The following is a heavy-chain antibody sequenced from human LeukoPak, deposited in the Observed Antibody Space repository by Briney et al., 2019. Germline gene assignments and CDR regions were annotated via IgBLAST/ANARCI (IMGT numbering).Heavy chain of an antibody. Sequence: GASVKVSCKASGYTFTSYSISWVRQAPGQGLEWMGWISAYNGNTNYAQKLQGRVTMTTDTSTSTAYMELRSLRSDDTAVYYCATQIRSRYYLYYFDYWGQGTLVTVSS. CDR2: ISAYNGNT. J-gene: IGHJ4*02. V-gene: IGHV1-18*01. CDR3: ATQIRSRYYLYYFDY. CDR1: GYTFTSYS. D-gene: IGHD3-22*01.